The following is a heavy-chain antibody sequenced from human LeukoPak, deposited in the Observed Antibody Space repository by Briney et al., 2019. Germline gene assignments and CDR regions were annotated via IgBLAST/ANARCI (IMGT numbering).Heavy chain of an antibody. V-gene: IGHV3-74*01. D-gene: IGHD3-3*01. CDR1: GFNFSDHW. J-gene: IGHJ6*02. CDR3: AREATIFYDMDV. Sequence: GGSLRLSCAASGFNFSDHWMHWVRQVPGKGLVWVSRINADGTTTKYAGSVKGRFTISRDNAKNTLYLQMNSLRDEDAAVYYCAREATIFYDMDVWGQGTTVTVS. CDR2: INADGTTT.